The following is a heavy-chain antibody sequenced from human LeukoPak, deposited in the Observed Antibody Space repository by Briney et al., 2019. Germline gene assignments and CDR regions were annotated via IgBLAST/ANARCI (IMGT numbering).Heavy chain of an antibody. J-gene: IGHJ3*02. CDR2: INHSGSN. D-gene: IGHD1-14*01. CDR3: ARQDVDAGAGTTRYAFDI. CDR1: GGSFSGYY. Sequence: SETLSLTCAVYGGSFSGYYWSWIRQPPGKGLEWIGEINHSGSNNYNPSLKSRVTLLVDTSKNQFSLHLSSVTAADTAVYYCARQDVDAGAGTTRYAFDIWDQGAMVTVSS. V-gene: IGHV4-34*01.